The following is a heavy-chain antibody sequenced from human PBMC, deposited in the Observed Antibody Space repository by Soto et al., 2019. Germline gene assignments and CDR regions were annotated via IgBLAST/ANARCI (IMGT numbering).Heavy chain of an antibody. D-gene: IGHD6-19*01. J-gene: IGHJ5*02. V-gene: IGHV3-30-3*01. CDR2: ISYDGSNK. CDR3: AREVGAVAGSNWFDP. Sequence: QVQLVESGGGVVQPGRSLRLSCAASGFTFSSYAMHWVRQAPGKGLEWVAVISYDGSNKYYADSVKGRFTISRDNSKNTLYLQMNSLRAEDTAVYYCAREVGAVAGSNWFDPWGQGTLVTVSS. CDR1: GFTFSSYA.